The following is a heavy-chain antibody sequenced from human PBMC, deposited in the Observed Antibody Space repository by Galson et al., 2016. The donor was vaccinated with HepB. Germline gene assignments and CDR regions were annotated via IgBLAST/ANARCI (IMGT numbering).Heavy chain of an antibody. CDR2: ISAYNGDT. J-gene: IGHJ4*02. D-gene: IGHD3-3*01. V-gene: IGHV1-18*04. CDR1: GYTFTTYG. CDR3: ARDRPTIFGVQPPFDY. Sequence: SCKASGYTFTTYGVSWVRQAPGQGLAWMGWISAYNGDTNYAHEVKGRVTMTTDTSTSTAYMELRSLRSDDTAIYYCARDRPTIFGVQPPFDYWGQGTLVTVSS.